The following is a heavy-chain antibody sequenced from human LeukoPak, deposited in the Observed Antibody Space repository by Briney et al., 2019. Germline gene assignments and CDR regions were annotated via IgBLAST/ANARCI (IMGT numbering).Heavy chain of an antibody. CDR2: SNPSGGST. V-gene: IGHV1-46*01. J-gene: IGHJ4*02. CDR3: TREAGYGDFDY. Sequence: ASVKVSCKASGYTFTSYYIHWVRQAPGQGLEWMGISNPSGGSTKNAQRFQGRVTMTSDTSTSTVYLELSSLRSEDTAVHYCTREAGYGDFDYWGQGTLVTVSS. CDR1: GYTFTSYY. D-gene: IGHD4-17*01.